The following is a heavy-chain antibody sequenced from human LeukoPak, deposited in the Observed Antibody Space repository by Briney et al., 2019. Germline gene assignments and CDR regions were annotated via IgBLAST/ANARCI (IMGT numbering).Heavy chain of an antibody. CDR1: GGSISSYY. CDR3: AREGPVLRFLEWSANPHYYYYMDV. J-gene: IGHJ6*03. Sequence: SETLSLTCTVSGGSISSYYWSWIRQPAGKGLEWIGRIYTSGSTNYNPSLKSRVTMSVDTSKNQVSLKLSSVTAADTDVYYCAREGPVLRFLEWSANPHYYYYMDVWGKGTTVTVSS. D-gene: IGHD3-3*01. CDR2: IYTSGST. V-gene: IGHV4-4*07.